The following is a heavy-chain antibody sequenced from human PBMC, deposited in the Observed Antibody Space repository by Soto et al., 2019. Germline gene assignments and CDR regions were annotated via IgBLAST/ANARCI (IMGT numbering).Heavy chain of an antibody. CDR1: GYTFTSYV. CDR2: ISAYNGNT. CDR3: ARRRYNWNDYYYYYMDV. D-gene: IGHD1-20*01. Sequence: ASVKVSCKASGYTFTSYVISWVRHAPGQGLEWMGWISAYNGNTNYAQKLQGRVTMTTDTSTSTAYMELRSLRSDDTAVYYCARRRYNWNDYYYYYMDVWGKGTTVTVSS. J-gene: IGHJ6*03. V-gene: IGHV1-18*01.